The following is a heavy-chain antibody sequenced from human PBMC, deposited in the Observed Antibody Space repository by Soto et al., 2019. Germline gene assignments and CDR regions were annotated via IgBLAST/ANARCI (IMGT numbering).Heavy chain of an antibody. CDR1: GGTFSSYT. D-gene: IGHD3-10*01. J-gene: IGHJ6*02. CDR3: ARYQYFGSGSYYTRKYYYGMDV. CDR2: IIPILGIA. Sequence: SVKVSCKASGGTFSSYTISWVRQAPGQGLEWMGRIIPILGIANYAQKFQGRVTITADKSTSTAYMELSSLRSEDTAVYYCARYQYFGSGSYYTRKYYYGMDVWG. V-gene: IGHV1-69*02.